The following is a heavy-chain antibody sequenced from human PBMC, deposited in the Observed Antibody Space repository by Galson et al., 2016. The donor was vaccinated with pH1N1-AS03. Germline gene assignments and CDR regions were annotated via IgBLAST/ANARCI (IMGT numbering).Heavy chain of an antibody. CDR3: VKDLVSASD. J-gene: IGHJ4*02. CDR1: GFTFSIFS. CDR2: ISGNGGST. Sequence: SLRLSCAASGFTFSIFSLHWVRQAPGKGLEYVSTISGNGGSTYYAASVKGRFTISRDNSMNKVFLQMSSLRLEDTGVYYCVKDLVSASDWGQGTPVTVSS. D-gene: IGHD2-2*01. V-gene: IGHV3-64D*06.